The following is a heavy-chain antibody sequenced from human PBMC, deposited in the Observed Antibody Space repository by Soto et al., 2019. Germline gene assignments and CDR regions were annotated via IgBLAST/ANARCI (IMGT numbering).Heavy chain of an antibody. V-gene: IGHV1-58*01. CDR2: IVVGSGNT. Sequence: SVKVSRKASGFTFTSSAVQWVRQARGQRLEWIGWIVVGSGNTNYAQKFQERVTITRDMSTSTAYMELSSLRSEDTAVYYCAAIQGDSYGYDYYGMDVWGQGTTVTVSS. J-gene: IGHJ6*02. CDR1: GFTFTSSA. D-gene: IGHD5-18*01. CDR3: AAIQGDSYGYDYYGMDV.